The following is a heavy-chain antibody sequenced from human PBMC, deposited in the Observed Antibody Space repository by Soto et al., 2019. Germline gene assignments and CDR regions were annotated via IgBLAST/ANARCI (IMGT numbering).Heavy chain of an antibody. J-gene: IGHJ4*02. D-gene: IGHD1-7*01. CDR2: VKQDGSDK. Sequence: GGSLRLSCAACGFTFSTYWMSWVRQAPGKGLEWVANVKQDGSDKLYVDSVEGRFTISRDNARNSLSLQMNSLRAEDTAVYYCARVLFRSEELPYYFDYWGRGTLVTVSS. CDR1: GFTFSTYW. CDR3: ARVLFRSEELPYYFDY. V-gene: IGHV3-7*03.